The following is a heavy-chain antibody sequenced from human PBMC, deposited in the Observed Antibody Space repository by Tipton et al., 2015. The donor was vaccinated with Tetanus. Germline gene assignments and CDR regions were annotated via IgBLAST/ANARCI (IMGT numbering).Heavy chain of an antibody. J-gene: IGHJ6*04. CDR3: TRDRVGASVDGMDV. Sequence: RSLRLSCTASGFTFGDYAMSWFRQAPGKGLEWVGFIRSKAYGGTTEYAASVKGGFTISRDDSKSIAYLQMNSLKTEDTAVYYCTRDRVGASVDGMDVWGKGTTVTVSS. CDR2: IRSKAYGGTT. V-gene: IGHV3-49*03. D-gene: IGHD1-26*01. CDR1: GFTFGDYA.